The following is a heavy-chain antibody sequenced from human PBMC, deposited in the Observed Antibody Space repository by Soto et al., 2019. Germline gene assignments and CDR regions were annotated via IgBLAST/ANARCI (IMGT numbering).Heavy chain of an antibody. V-gene: IGHV4-31*03. Sequence: QVQLQESGPGLVKPSQTLSLTCSVSGASISSGGYYCNWFRQQPGKGLEWIGYIYYSGTSNYNPSLKSRVTISVVTSKNQFSLKLSSVTAADTAVYYCAAECVGCGGFSYYGMDVWGQGTTVTVSS. D-gene: IGHD5-12*01. CDR2: IYYSGTS. CDR3: AAECVGCGGFSYYGMDV. CDR1: GASISSGGYY. J-gene: IGHJ6*02.